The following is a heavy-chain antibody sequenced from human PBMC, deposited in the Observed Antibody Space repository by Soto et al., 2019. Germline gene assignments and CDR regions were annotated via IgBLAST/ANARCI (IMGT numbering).Heavy chain of an antibody. D-gene: IGHD2-2*01. CDR3: ARVGYCSSTSCPTRPYYFDY. CDR2: IYYSGST. V-gene: IGHV4-31*03. CDR1: GGSISSGGYY. Sequence: SETVSLTCTVSGGSISSGGYYWSWIRQHPGKGLEWIGYIYYSGSTYYNPSLKSRVTISVDTSKSQFSLKLSSVTAADTAVYYCARVGYCSSTSCPTRPYYFDYWGQGTLVTVSS. J-gene: IGHJ4*02.